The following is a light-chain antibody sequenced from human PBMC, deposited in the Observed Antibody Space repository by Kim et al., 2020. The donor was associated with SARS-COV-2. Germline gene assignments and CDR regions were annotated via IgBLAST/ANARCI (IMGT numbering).Light chain of an antibody. CDR2: GAS. CDR3: QQYGSSPWT. Sequence: SPGERATLSCRASQSVSGSYLAWYQQKPVQAPRLLIYGASSRATGIPDRFSGSGSGTDFTLTISRLEPEDFAVYYCQQYGSSPWTFGQGTKVDIK. CDR1: QSVSGSY. V-gene: IGKV3-20*01. J-gene: IGKJ1*01.